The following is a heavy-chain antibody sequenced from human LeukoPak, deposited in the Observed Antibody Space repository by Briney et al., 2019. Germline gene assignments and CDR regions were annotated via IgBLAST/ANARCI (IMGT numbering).Heavy chain of an antibody. D-gene: IGHD5-18*01. CDR3: AKERDTAMVTIDY. V-gene: IGHV3-30*02. Sequence: GGSLRLSCAASGFTFSSYGMHWVRQAPGKGLGWVAFIRYDGSNKYYADSVKGRFTISRDNSKNTLYLQMNSLRAEDTAVYYCAKERDTAMVTIDYRGQGTLVTVSS. J-gene: IGHJ4*02. CDR2: IRYDGSNK. CDR1: GFTFSSYG.